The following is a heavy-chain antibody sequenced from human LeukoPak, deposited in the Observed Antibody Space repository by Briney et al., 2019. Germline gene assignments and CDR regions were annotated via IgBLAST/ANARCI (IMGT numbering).Heavy chain of an antibody. Sequence: PGGSLRLSCAASGFTFRSYGMHWVRQAPGKGLEWVTFIGYDGSNKYYTDSVKGRFTISRDNSKNTLYLQMNSLRAEDTAIYYCAQDSYYYYIDVWGKGTTVTVFS. V-gene: IGHV3-30*02. CDR2: IGYDGSNK. CDR3: AQDSYYYYIDV. J-gene: IGHJ6*03. CDR1: GFTFRSYG.